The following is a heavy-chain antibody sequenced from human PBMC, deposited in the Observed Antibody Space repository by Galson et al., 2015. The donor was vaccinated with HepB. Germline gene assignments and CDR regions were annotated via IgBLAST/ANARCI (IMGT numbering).Heavy chain of an antibody. CDR1: GFTFSDYY. V-gene: IGHV3-11*06. D-gene: IGHD6-13*01. J-gene: IGHJ4*02. CDR3: AGLIAAAGNFDY. CDR2: ISSSSSYT. Sequence: SLRLSCAASGFTFSDYYMSWIRQAPGKGLEWVSYISSSSSYTNYADSVKGRFTISRDNAKNSLYLQMNSLRAEDTAVYYCAGLIAAAGNFDYWGQGTLVTVSS.